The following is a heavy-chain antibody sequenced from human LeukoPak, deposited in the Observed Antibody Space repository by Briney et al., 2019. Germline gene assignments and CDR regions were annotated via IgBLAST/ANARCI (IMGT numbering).Heavy chain of an antibody. V-gene: IGHV3-23*01. CDR2: ISSSGGST. CDR1: GFTFSSYA. J-gene: IGHJ4*02. D-gene: IGHD4-17*01. CDR3: ARSAGLRCFDY. Sequence: GGSLRRSCVASGFTFSSYAMSWVRQAPGKGLEWVSGISSSGGSTYYADSVKGRFTISRDNSKDTLYLQMDSLRAEDTAVYYCARSAGLRCFDYWGLGTLVTVSS.